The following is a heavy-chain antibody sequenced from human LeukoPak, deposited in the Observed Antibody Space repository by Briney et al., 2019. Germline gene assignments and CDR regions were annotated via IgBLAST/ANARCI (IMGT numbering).Heavy chain of an antibody. CDR3: AKVEWELRYFDY. V-gene: IGHV3-23*01. J-gene: IGHJ4*02. CDR1: GFTFSSYA. Sequence: GGSLRLSCAASGFTFSSYAMSWVRQAPGKGLEWVSAISGSGGSIYYADSVKGRFTISRDNSKNTLYLQMNSLRAEDTAVYYCAKVEWELRYFDYWGQGTLVTVSS. D-gene: IGHD1-26*01. CDR2: ISGSGGSI.